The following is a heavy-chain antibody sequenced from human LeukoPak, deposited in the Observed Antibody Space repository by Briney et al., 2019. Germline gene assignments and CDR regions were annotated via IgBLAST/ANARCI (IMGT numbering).Heavy chain of an antibody. V-gene: IGHV4-30-2*01. CDR1: GGSISSGGYS. D-gene: IGHD3-3*01. CDR3: ARTDDYYYGMDV. Sequence: SETLSLTCAVSGGSISSGGYSWSWIRQPPGKGLEWIGYIYHSGSTYYNPSLKSRVTISVDRSKNQLSLKLSSVTAADTAVYYCARTDDYYYGMDVWGQGTTVTVSS. CDR2: IYHSGST. J-gene: IGHJ6*02.